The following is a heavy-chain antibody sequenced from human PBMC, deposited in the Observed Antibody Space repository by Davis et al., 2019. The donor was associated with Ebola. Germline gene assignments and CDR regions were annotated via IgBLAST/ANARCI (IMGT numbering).Heavy chain of an antibody. Sequence: AASVKVSCKASGYTFSTYAMHWVRQAPGQRLEWMGWINAGNGNTKYSQELQGRVSIIRDTSASTAYMELSSLRSEDTAVYYCARGITMVRALDWFDPWGQGTLVTVSS. CDR2: INAGNGNT. V-gene: IGHV1-3*03. CDR1: GYTFSTYA. J-gene: IGHJ5*02. D-gene: IGHD3-10*01. CDR3: ARGITMVRALDWFDP.